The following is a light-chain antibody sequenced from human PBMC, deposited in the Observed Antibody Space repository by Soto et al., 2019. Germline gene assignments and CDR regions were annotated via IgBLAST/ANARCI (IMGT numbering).Light chain of an antibody. V-gene: IGKV1-39*01. CDR3: QQSYSTPWT. CDR2: AAS. Sequence: DIQMTQSPSSLSASVGDRVTITCRASQSISSYLNWYQQKPGKAPKLLVYAASSLQSGVPSRFSGSGSGTDFTLTISSLQPEDFATYYYQQSYSTPWTFGQGTKEEIK. CDR1: QSISSY. J-gene: IGKJ1*01.